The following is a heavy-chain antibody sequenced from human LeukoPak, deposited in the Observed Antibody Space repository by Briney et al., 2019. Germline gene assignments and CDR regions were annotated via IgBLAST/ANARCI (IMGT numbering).Heavy chain of an antibody. Sequence: PGGSLRLSCAASGFTFSIYAMHWVCQAPGKGLEWVSGISASGGSTYYVDSVKGRFTFSRDNSKNTLYLQMNSLRAEDTAVYYCAKRGPGYYFEYWGQGTLVTASS. CDR1: GFTFSIYA. D-gene: IGHD3-10*01. CDR2: ISASGGST. J-gene: IGHJ4*02. CDR3: AKRGPGYYFEY. V-gene: IGHV3-23*01.